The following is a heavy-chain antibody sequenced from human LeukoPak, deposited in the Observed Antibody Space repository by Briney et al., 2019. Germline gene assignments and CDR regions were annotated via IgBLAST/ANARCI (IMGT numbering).Heavy chain of an antibody. Sequence: GGSLRLSCAASGSTFSNAWMSWVRQAPGKGLEWVGRIKSKTDGGTTDYAAPVKGRFTISRDNAKNSMYLQMNSLRADDTAVYYCARDFSGSSTSDAFDIWGQGTMVTVSS. CDR1: GSTFSNAW. D-gene: IGHD2-2*01. CDR3: ARDFSGSSTSDAFDI. J-gene: IGHJ3*02. CDR2: IKSKTDGGTT. V-gene: IGHV3-15*01.